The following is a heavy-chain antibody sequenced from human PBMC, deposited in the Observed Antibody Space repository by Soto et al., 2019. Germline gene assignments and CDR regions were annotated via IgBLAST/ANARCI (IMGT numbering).Heavy chain of an antibody. CDR3: ARHTLYYYDSSGYSFFDY. V-gene: IGHV4-39*01. Sequence: SETLSLTCTVSGGSISSSSYYWGWIRQPPGKGLEWIGSIYYSGSTYYNPSLKSRVTISVDTSKNQFSLKLSSVTAADTAVYYCARHTLYYYDSSGYSFFDYWGQGTLVTVSS. CDR1: GGSISSSSYY. J-gene: IGHJ4*02. CDR2: IYYSGST. D-gene: IGHD3-22*01.